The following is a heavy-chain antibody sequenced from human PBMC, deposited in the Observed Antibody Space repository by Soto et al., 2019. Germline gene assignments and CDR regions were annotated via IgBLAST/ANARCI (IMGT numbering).Heavy chain of an antibody. CDR3: ARDGRFCATSSYFEL. CDR2: INTYNGNT. J-gene: IGHJ2*01. D-gene: IGHD1-1*01. CDR1: GYTFTSYS. Sequence: QVQLVQSGGEVKKPGASVKVSCKASGYTFTSYSINWVRQAPGQGLEWMGWINTYNGNTKYEQRLQGRVTMTTDSTTSSAYMELRRLRSDATAEYYCARDGRFCATSSYFELWGRGTLVTVSS. V-gene: IGHV1-18*01.